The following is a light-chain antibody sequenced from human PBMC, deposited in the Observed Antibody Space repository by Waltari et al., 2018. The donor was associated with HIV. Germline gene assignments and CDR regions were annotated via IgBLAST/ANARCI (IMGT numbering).Light chain of an antibody. CDR2: EVT. J-gene: IGLJ3*02. CDR1: RSDIGGSNY. V-gene: IGLV2-8*01. CDR3: ASYGGTNDLV. Sequence: QSALTQPPSASGSPGQSVAISCTGTRSDIGGSNYVSWYQQHPGKAPKLMIFEVTKRPSGVPDRFSGSKSGNTASLTVSGLQAEDEADYYCASYGGTNDLVFGGGTKLTVL.